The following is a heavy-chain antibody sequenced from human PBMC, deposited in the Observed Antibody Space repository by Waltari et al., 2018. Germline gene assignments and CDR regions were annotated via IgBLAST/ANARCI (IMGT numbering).Heavy chain of an antibody. J-gene: IGHJ4*02. D-gene: IGHD3-22*01. V-gene: IGHV3-23*04. CDR2: ISTSGAST. CDR1: GLPFRTYA. CDR3: ARVGGGNYDDSGSASRFDY. Sequence: EIQLVESGGGLIQPGGSLRLSCAASGLPFRTYALSWVRQAPGMGLEWVSAISTSGASTYYAASVKGRFTISRDNSKNTLHLQMNSLRADDTAVYYCARVGGGNYDDSGSASRFDYWGQGTLVTVSS.